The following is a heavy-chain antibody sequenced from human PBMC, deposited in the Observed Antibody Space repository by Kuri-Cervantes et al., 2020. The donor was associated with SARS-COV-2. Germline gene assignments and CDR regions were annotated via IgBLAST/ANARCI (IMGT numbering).Heavy chain of an antibody. V-gene: IGHV4-59*11. CDR3: ARVGYYYGSGSYGPYYYYYYMDV. D-gene: IGHD3-10*01. J-gene: IGHJ6*03. CDR2: IYYSGST. Sequence: ESLKISCTVSGGSISSHYWSWIRQPPGKGLEWIGYIYYSGSTNYNPSLKSRVTISVDTSKNQFSLKLNSVTAADTAVYYCARVGYYYGSGSYGPYYYYYYMDVWGKGTTVTVSS. CDR1: GGSISSHY.